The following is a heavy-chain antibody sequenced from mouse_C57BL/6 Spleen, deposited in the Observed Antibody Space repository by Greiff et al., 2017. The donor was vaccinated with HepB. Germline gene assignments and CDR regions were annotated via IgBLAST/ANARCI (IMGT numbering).Heavy chain of an antibody. CDR1: GYTFTSYW. J-gene: IGHJ4*01. CDR2: INPSSGYT. CDR3: AGGTTVVATADYAMDY. Sequence: VQLQQSGAELAKPGASVKLSCKASGYTFTSYWMHWVKQRPGQGLEWIGYINPSSGYTKYNQKFKDKATLTADKSSSTAYMKLSSLTYEDSAVYYCAGGTTVVATADYAMDYWGQGTSVTVSS. V-gene: IGHV1-7*01. D-gene: IGHD1-1*01.